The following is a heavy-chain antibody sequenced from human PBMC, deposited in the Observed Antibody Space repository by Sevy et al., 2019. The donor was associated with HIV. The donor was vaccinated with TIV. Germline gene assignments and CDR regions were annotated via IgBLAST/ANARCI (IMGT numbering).Heavy chain of an antibody. CDR2: ISGYNGDT. CDR3: ARGKLDYYDSSCYPYGMDV. J-gene: IGHJ6*02. V-gene: IGHV1-18*01. Sequence: ASVKVSCKASGYTFSNYGITWVRQAPGQGLEWMRWISGYNGDTNYAQKLQGRVTKTTDTSTSTAYMELRNLRSDDTAVYYCARGKLDYYDSSCYPYGMDVWGQGTTVTVSS. D-gene: IGHD3-22*01. CDR1: GYTFSNYG.